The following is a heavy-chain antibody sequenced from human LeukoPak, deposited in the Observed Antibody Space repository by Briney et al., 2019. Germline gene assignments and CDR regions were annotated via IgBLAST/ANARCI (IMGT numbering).Heavy chain of an antibody. Sequence: SVKVSCKASGGTFSSYAISWVRQAPGQGLEWLGGIIPIFGTANYAQKFQGRVTITADESTSTAYMELSSLRSEDTAVYNCARVGGYCSSTSCYYRYWGQGTLVTVSS. D-gene: IGHD2-2*01. J-gene: IGHJ4*02. V-gene: IGHV1-69*01. CDR3: ARVGGYCSSTSCYYRY. CDR1: GGTFSSYA. CDR2: IIPIFGTA.